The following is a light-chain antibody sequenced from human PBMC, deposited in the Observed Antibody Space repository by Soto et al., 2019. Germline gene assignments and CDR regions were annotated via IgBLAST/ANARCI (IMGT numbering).Light chain of an antibody. J-gene: IGKJ4*01. CDR1: QSISSW. CDR2: DAS. Sequence: DIQMTQSPSTLSASLGDRVTITCRASQSISSWLAWYQQKPGKAPKLLIYDASSLESGVPSRFSGSGSGTEFTLTIISLQPDDFATYYCQQYNSYSLTFGGGTKVDIK. V-gene: IGKV1-5*01. CDR3: QQYNSYSLT.